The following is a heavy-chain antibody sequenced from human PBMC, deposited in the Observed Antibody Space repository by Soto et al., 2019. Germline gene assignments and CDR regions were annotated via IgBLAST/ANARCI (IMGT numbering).Heavy chain of an antibody. V-gene: IGHV5-10-1*01. J-gene: IGHJ6*02. CDR2: IDPSDSYT. D-gene: IGHD5-12*01. CDR1: GYSFTSYW. Sequence: GESLKISCKGSGYSFTSYWISWVRQMPGKGLEWMGRIDPSDSYTNYSPSFQGHVTISADKSISTAYLQWSSLKASDTAMYYCASGDYSGYDGPEVFVNYYYGMDVWGQGTTVTVSS. CDR3: ASGDYSGYDGPEVFVNYYYGMDV.